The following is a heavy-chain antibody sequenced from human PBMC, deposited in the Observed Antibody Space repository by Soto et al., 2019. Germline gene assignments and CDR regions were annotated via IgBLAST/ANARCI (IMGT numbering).Heavy chain of an antibody. J-gene: IGHJ3*02. D-gene: IGHD6-19*01. CDR2: FDPEDGET. CDR1: GYTLTELS. CDR3: ATDYSAGIAVAGMSAFDI. V-gene: IGHV1-24*01. Sequence: GASVKVSCKVSGYTLTELSMHWVRQAPGKGLEWMGGFDPEDGETIYAQKFQGRVTMTEDTSTDTAYMELSSLRSEDTAVYYCATDYSAGIAVAGMSAFDIWGQGTMVTVSS.